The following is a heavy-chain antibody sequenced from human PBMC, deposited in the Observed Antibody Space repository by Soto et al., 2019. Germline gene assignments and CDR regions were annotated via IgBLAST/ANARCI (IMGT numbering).Heavy chain of an antibody. Sequence: SETLSLTCTVSGGSISSGGYYWSWIRQHPGKGLEWIGYIYYSGSTYYNPSLKSRVTISVDTSKNQFSLKLSSVTAADTAVYYCARAKLKALDYWGQGTLVTVSS. D-gene: IGHD1-26*01. J-gene: IGHJ4*02. CDR3: ARAKLKALDY. CDR2: IYYSGST. V-gene: IGHV4-31*03. CDR1: GGSISSGGYY.